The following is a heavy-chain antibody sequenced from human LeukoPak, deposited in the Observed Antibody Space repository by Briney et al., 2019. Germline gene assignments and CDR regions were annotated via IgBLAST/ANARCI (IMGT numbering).Heavy chain of an antibody. CDR1: GFTFSDYY. CDR2: ISSSGSTI. J-gene: IGHJ5*02. V-gene: IGHV3-11*01. Sequence: GGSLRLSCAASGFTFSDYYMSWIRQAPGKGLEWVSYISSSGSTIYYADSVKGRFTISRDNAKSSLYLQMNSLRVEDTAVYYCARDRTAGPLTGWFDPWGQGTLVTVSS. D-gene: IGHD3-9*01. CDR3: ARDRTAGPLTGWFDP.